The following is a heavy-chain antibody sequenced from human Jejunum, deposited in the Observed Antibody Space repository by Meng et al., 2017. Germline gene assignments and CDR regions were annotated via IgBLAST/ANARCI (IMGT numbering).Heavy chain of an antibody. J-gene: IGHJ4*02. CDR1: GYTFTDYY. D-gene: IGHD5-12*01. CDR2: IKPDSGAT. V-gene: IGHV1-2*02. CDR3: ARGVGDIRVGFDY. Sequence: LVQAGAEVKEPGASVKVSCKASGYTFTDYYMHWVRQAPGQGLEWMGWIKPDSGATNYAPKFQGRVTMTRDTSITTAYMELYRLTSDDTAVYYCARGVGDIRVGFDYWGQGILVTVSS.